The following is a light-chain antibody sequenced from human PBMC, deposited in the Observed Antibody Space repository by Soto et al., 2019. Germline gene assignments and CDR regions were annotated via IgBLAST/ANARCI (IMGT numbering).Light chain of an antibody. CDR2: WAS. V-gene: IGKV4-1*01. J-gene: IGKJ3*01. CDR3: QQYYNSPFT. Sequence: DIVMTQSPDSLAVSLGERATSNCKSSQSVLYSSNNKNYLAWYQQNPGQPPKVLIYWASTRESGVPDRFSGSGSGTDFTLTISSLQAEDVAVYYCQQYYNSPFTFGPGTKVEIK. CDR1: QSVLYSSNNKNY.